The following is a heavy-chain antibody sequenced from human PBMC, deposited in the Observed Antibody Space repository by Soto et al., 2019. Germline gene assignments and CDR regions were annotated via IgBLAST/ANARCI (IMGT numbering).Heavy chain of an antibody. Sequence: GGSLRLSCAASGFTFTGHAMAWVRQAPGKGLDWVSIISPGGGTTYYADSVKGRFTISRDNSKSTLYLQLNSPRAEDTAVYYCATGSYDSTSHLNFDHWGQGTLVTVSS. CDR1: GFTFTGHA. V-gene: IGHV3-23*01. CDR3: ATGSYDSTSHLNFDH. CDR2: ISPGGGTT. J-gene: IGHJ4*02. D-gene: IGHD3-22*01.